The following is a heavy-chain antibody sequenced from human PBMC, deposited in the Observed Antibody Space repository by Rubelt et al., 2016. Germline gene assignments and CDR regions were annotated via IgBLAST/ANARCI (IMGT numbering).Heavy chain of an antibody. CDR2: IIPIFGTA. J-gene: IGHJ4*02. Sequence: QVQLVQSGAEVKKPGASVKVSCKASGYTFTSYGISWVRQATGQGLEWMGGIIPIFGTANYAQKFQGRVTITADESTSTAYMELSSLRSEDTAVYYCARVQYSSGWYFDYWGQGTLVTVSS. CDR3: ARVQYSSGWYFDY. D-gene: IGHD6-19*01. CDR1: GYTFTSYG. V-gene: IGHV1-69*13.